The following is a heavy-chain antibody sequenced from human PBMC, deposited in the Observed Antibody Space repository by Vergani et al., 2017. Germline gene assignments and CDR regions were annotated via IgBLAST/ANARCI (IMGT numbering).Heavy chain of an antibody. D-gene: IGHD3-22*01. CDR2: IYSGGST. V-gene: IGHV3-66*01. CDR3: ARDSSWADYYDSSGFLGYLDF. CDR1: GFTVSSNY. J-gene: IGHJ4*02. Sequence: EVQLVESGGGLVQPGGSLRLSCAASGFTVSSNYMSWVRQAPGKGLEWVAVIYSGGSTYYADSVKGGFTISRDNSKNTLYLQMNSLRAEDTAVYYCARDSSWADYYDSSGFLGYLDFWGQGTLVTVSS.